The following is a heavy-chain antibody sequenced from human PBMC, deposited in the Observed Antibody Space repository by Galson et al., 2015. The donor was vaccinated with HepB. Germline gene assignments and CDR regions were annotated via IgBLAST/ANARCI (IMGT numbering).Heavy chain of an antibody. Sequence: SVKVSCKASGYTFTSYAMNWVRQAPGQGLEWMGWINTNTGNPTYAQGFTGRFVFSLDTSVSTAYLQISSLKAEDTAVYYCTRDGYRTNKNYGMDVWGQGTTVTVSS. CDR3: TRDGYRTNKNYGMDV. J-gene: IGHJ6*02. CDR1: GYTFTSYA. D-gene: IGHD2-8*01. V-gene: IGHV7-4-1*02. CDR2: INTNTGNP.